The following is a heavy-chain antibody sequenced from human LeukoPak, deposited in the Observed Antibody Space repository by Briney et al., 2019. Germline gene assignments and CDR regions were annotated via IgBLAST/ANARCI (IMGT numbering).Heavy chain of an antibody. J-gene: IGHJ6*03. D-gene: IGHD3-16*01. Sequence: GGSLRLSCAASGFTFSDYYMSWIRQAPGKGLEWVSYISSSGSTIYYADSVKGRYTISRDNAKNSLYLQMNSLRAEDTAVYYCGRDLAASYYMDVWGKGTTVTVFS. CDR2: ISSSGSTI. V-gene: IGHV3-11*01. CDR3: GRDLAASYYMDV. CDR1: GFTFSDYY.